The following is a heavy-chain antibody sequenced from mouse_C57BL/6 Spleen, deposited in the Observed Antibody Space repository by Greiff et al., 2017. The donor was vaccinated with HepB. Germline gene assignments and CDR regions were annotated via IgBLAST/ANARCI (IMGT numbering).Heavy chain of an antibody. D-gene: IGHD1-1*01. J-gene: IGHJ3*01. CDR3: SNLYVSPRCAD. Sequence: VQLQQSGAELAKPGASVKLFCKASGYTFTSYWMHWVKQRPGQGLEWIGYINPSSGYTKYNQKFKDKATVTADKFSSTAYMQLSSLNYDDSAGYCWSNLYVSPRCADWGGVTLGTVSA. CDR1: GYTFTSYW. V-gene: IGHV1-7*01. CDR2: INPSSGYT.